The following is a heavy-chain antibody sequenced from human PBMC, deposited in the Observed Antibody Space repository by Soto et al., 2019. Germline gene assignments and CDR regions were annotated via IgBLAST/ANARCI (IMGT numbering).Heavy chain of an antibody. CDR1: GFSLSTSGMC. Sequence: SGPTLVNPTQTLTLTCTFSGFSLSTSGMCVSWIRQPPGKALEWLALIDWDDDKYYSTSLKTRLTISKDTSKNQVVLTMTNMDPVDTATYYCERMSYSSGYYYGMDVWGQGTTVTVSS. CDR3: ERMSYSSGYYYGMDV. D-gene: IGHD6-19*01. CDR2: IDWDDDK. J-gene: IGHJ6*02. V-gene: IGHV2-70*01.